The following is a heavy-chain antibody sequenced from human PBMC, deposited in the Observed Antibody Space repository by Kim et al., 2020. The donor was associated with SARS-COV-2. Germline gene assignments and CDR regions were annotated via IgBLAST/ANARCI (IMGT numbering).Heavy chain of an antibody. J-gene: IGHJ4*02. D-gene: IGHD3-3*01. Sequence: SSSTIYYADSVKGRFTISRDNAKNSLYLQMNSLRAEDTAVYYCARDHIWSWGQGTLVTVSS. CDR2: SSSTI. V-gene: IGHV3-48*04. CDR3: ARDHIWS.